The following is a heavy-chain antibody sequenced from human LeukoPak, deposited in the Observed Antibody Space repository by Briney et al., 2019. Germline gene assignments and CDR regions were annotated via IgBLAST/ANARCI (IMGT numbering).Heavy chain of an antibody. D-gene: IGHD2-15*01. Sequence: SETLSLTCAVSGYSISSGYYWGWIRQPPGKGLEGIGIIYHSGSTYYNPSLKSRVTISVDTSKNQFSLKLSSVTAAETAVYYCARILGAYCSGGSCPDAFDIWGQGTMVTVSP. CDR3: ARILGAYCSGGSCPDAFDI. CDR2: IYHSGST. V-gene: IGHV4-38-2*01. CDR1: GYSISSGYY. J-gene: IGHJ3*02.